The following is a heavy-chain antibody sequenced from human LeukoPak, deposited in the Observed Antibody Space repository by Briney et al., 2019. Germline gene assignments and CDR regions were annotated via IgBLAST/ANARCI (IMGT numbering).Heavy chain of an antibody. CDR3: ARGYSSSWYGSRIFDY. V-gene: IGHV4-59*01. CDR1: GASISSYY. CDR2: MFHSGGT. Sequence: PSETLSLTCTVSGASISSYYWSWIRQPPGKGLEWIGHMFHSGGTNYNPSLKSRVTISLDTSKNQLSLKVSSVTAADTAAYYCARGYSSSWYGSRIFDYWGQGTLVTVSS. D-gene: IGHD6-13*01. J-gene: IGHJ4*02.